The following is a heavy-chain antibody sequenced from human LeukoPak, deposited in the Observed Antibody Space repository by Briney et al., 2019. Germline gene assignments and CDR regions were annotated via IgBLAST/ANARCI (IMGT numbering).Heavy chain of an antibody. Sequence: GGSLRLSCAASGFTLSNHAMHWVRRATGKGLEWVSAIGTAGDTFCPGSVKGRFTISRENAKNSLYLQMDSLRAEDTAVYYCARQMTPHGNFDYWGQGTLVTVSS. CDR1: GFTLSNHA. CDR2: IGTAGDT. V-gene: IGHV3-13*01. D-gene: IGHD1-26*01. J-gene: IGHJ4*02. CDR3: ARQMTPHGNFDY.